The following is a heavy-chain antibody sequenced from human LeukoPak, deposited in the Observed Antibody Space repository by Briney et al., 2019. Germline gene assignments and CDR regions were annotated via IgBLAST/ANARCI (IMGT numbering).Heavy chain of an antibody. V-gene: IGHV3-33*01. CDR1: GFPFNSFG. D-gene: IGHD3-9*01. CDR3: ARAYDILTGYYKYGMDV. CDR2: IWHDSREE. Sequence: GGSLRLSCAASGFPFNSFGMHWVRQAPGKGLEWVAGIWHDSREEYYTDSVKGRFTISRDNSRNILYLQMNSLRAGDTAVYYCARAYDILTGYYKYGMDVWGQGTTVTVSS. J-gene: IGHJ6*02.